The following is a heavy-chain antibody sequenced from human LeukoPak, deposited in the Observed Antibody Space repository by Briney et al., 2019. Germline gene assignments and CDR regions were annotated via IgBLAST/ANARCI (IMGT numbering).Heavy chain of an antibody. CDR2: IYTSGST. CDR1: GGSISSGGYY. D-gene: IGHD3-3*01. J-gene: IGHJ4*02. V-gene: IGHV4-61*02. Sequence: SQTLSLTCTVSGGSISSGGYYWSWIRQPAGKGLEWIGRIYTSGSTNYNPSLKSRVTMSVDTSKNQFSLKLSSVTAADTAVYYCARGGYYDFWSAGYWGQGTLVTVSS. CDR3: ARGGYYDFWSAGY.